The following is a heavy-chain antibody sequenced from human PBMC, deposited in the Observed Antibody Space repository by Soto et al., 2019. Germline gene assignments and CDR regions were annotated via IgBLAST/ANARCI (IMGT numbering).Heavy chain of an antibody. V-gene: IGHV3-30*18. CDR2: ASYDGSYK. CDR3: AKERSVVATTPDFDY. CDR1: GFTFSSFG. D-gene: IGHD5-12*01. Sequence: QVRLVESGGGVVQPGRSLRLSCAASGFTFSSFGMHWVRQAPGKGLERVAVASYDGSYKYYADSVKGRFTISRDNSQSSLNLQMNSLRAEDTAVYYCAKERSVVATTPDFDYWGQGTLVTVSS. J-gene: IGHJ4*02.